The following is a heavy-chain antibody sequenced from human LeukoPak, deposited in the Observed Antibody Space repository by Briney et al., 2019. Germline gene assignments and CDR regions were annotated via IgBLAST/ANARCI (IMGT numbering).Heavy chain of an antibody. Sequence: KPSETLSLTCTVSGGSISSYYWSWIRQPPGKGLEWIGYIYYSGSTNYNPSLKSRVTISVDTSKNQFSLKLSSVTAADTAVYYCARTSRGYNYYGSGSYLTFDYWGQGTLVTVSS. D-gene: IGHD3-10*01. V-gene: IGHV4-59*12. CDR2: IYYSGST. J-gene: IGHJ4*02. CDR1: GGSISSYY. CDR3: ARTSRGYNYYGSGSYLTFDY.